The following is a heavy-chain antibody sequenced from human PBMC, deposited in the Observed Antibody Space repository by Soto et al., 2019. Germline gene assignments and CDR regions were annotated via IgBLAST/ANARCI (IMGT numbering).Heavy chain of an antibody. CDR3: ARTYYDYIWGSYRPDYFDY. Sequence: GGSLRLSCAASGFTFSSYAMSWVRQAPGKGLEWVSAISGSGGSTYYADSVKGRFTISRDNSKNTLYLQMNSLRAEDTAVYYCARTYYDYIWGSYRPDYFDYWGQGTLVTVSS. D-gene: IGHD3-16*02. J-gene: IGHJ4*02. V-gene: IGHV3-23*01. CDR1: GFTFSSYA. CDR2: ISGSGGST.